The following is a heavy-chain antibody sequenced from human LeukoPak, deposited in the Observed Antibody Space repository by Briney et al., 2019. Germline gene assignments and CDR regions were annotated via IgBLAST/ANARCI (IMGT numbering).Heavy chain of an antibody. V-gene: IGHV7-4-1*02. D-gene: IGHD6-19*01. CDR1: GYTFSSYA. Sequence: ASVKVSCKAFGYTFSSYAMNWVRQAPGQGLEWMGWINTKTGNPTYAQGFTGRFVFSLDTSVSTAYLQITSLKPEDTAVYYCARDKYTSGWQATDYWGQGTLVTVSS. CDR2: INTKTGNP. CDR3: ARDKYTSGWQATDY. J-gene: IGHJ4*02.